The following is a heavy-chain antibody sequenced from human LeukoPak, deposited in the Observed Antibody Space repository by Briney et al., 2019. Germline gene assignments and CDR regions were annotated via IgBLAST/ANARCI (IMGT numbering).Heavy chain of an antibody. J-gene: IGHJ4*02. CDR2: IYYSGST. V-gene: IGHV4-39*01. Sequence: SETLSLTCTVSGGSISSSSYYWGWIRQPPGKGLEWIGSIYYSGSTYYNPSLKSRVTISVDTSKNQFSLKLSSVTAADTAVYYCARVFGEGPATYGSGSLDYWGQGTLVTVSS. D-gene: IGHD3-10*01. CDR3: ARVFGEGPATYGSGSLDY. CDR1: GGSISSSSYY.